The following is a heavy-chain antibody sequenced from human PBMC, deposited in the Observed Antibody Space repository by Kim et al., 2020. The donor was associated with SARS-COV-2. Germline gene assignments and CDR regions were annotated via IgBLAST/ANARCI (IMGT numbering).Heavy chain of an antibody. D-gene: IGHD3-10*01. CDR2: IYYNGGT. CDR1: GVSISRGGYY. Sequence: SETLSLTCSVSGVSISRGGYYWSWIRQHPGKGLEWIGYIYYNGGTFYNPSLKSRVTISIDTPRKQFSLRLTSVTAADTAVYYCARAGSEDSGSGTYYNRGISSYGMDVWGQGTTVNVSS. V-gene: IGHV4-31*03. J-gene: IGHJ6*02. CDR3: ARAGSEDSGSGTYYNRGISSYGMDV.